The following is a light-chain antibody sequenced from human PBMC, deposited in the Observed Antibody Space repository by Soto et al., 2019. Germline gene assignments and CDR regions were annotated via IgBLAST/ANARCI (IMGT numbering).Light chain of an antibody. J-gene: IGKJ5*01. Sequence: DIQMTQSPSSLSASVGDRGTVTCRASQSISSYLNWYQQKPGKAPKLLIYAASSLQSGVPSRFSGSGSGTDFTLTISSLQAEDFATYYCQQCYSTLITFGQGTRLEIK. CDR2: AAS. V-gene: IGKV1-39*01. CDR3: QQCYSTLIT. CDR1: QSISSY.